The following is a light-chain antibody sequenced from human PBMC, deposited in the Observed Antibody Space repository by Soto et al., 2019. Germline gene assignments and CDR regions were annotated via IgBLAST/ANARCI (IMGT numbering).Light chain of an antibody. J-gene: IGKJ3*01. V-gene: IGKV3D-20*02. CDR1: QSVSSSY. CDR3: QQRSNWPLT. Sequence: DIVLTQSPGTLSVSPGERATLSCRASQSVSSSYLAWYQQKPGQAPRLLIYDASNMATGIPSRFSGSGSGTDFTLTISSLEPEDFAVYYCQQRSNWPLTFGPGTKVDIK. CDR2: DAS.